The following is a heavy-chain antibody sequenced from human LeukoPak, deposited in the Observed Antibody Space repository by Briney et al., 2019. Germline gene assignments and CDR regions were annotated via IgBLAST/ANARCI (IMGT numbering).Heavy chain of an antibody. J-gene: IGHJ3*02. D-gene: IGHD1-14*01. V-gene: IGHV3-30*18. Sequence: PGGSLRLSCAASGFTFSTYGMHWVRQAPGKGLEWVALISYDGSLKHYADAVKGRFTISRDNSKNTVYLQMNSLRPDDTAVYFCAKETGAFDIWGQGTMVTVSS. CDR2: ISYDGSLK. CDR3: AKETGAFDI. CDR1: GFTFSTYG.